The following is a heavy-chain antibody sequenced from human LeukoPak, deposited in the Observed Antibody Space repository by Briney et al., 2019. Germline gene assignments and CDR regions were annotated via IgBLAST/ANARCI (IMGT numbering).Heavy chain of an antibody. V-gene: IGHV3-23*01. J-gene: IGHJ4*02. D-gene: IGHD3-22*01. CDR2: ISGSGGST. Sequence: GGSLRLSCAASGFTFSSYAMNWVRQAPGKGLEWVSAISGSGGSTYYADSVKGRFTISRDNSKNTLYLQMNSLRAEDTAVYYCAKDRRYYYDSSGYYHYWGQGTLVTVSS. CDR3: AKDRRYYYDSSGYYHY. CDR1: GFTFSSYA.